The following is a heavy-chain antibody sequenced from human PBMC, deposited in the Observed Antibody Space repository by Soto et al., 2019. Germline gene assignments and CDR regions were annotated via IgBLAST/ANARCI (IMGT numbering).Heavy chain of an antibody. D-gene: IGHD6-19*01. V-gene: IGHV3-23*01. Sequence: GGSLRLSCAASGFTFSSYAMSWVRQAPGKGLEWVSVISGSGGSTYYADSVRGRFTISRDNSKDTFYLQMNSLRVEDTAVYYCAKDQTQQWLPQLYFDYWGQGTLVTVSS. J-gene: IGHJ4*02. CDR3: AKDQTQQWLPQLYFDY. CDR2: ISGSGGST. CDR1: GFTFSSYA.